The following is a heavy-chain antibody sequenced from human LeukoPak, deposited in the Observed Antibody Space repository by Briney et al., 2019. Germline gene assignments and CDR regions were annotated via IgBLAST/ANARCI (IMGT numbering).Heavy chain of an antibody. J-gene: IGHJ4*02. V-gene: IGHV4-39*01. CDR1: GGSISTSSYY. Sequence: SGTLSLTCTVSGGSISTSSYYWGWIRQPPGKGLEWIGSIYYSGSTYYNPSLKSRVTISVDTSKNQFSLKLSSVTAADTAVYYCARHALGYCSSTSCSFFDYWGQGTLVTVSS. D-gene: IGHD2-2*01. CDR2: IYYSGST. CDR3: ARHALGYCSSTSCSFFDY.